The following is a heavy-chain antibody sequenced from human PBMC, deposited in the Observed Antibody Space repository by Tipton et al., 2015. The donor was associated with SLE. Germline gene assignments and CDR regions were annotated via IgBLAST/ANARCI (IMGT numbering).Heavy chain of an antibody. CDR1: GFIFSDYS. Sequence: SLRLSCAASGFIFSDYSMNWVRQAPGKGLEWVSYISSSGSTIYYADSVKGRFTISRDNSKNTLFLQMNSLRAEDTAVYYCAREYPWGNYYYGMDVWGQGTTVTVSS. V-gene: IGHV3-48*01. J-gene: IGHJ6*02. CDR2: ISSSGSTI. D-gene: IGHD3-16*01. CDR3: AREYPWGNYYYGMDV.